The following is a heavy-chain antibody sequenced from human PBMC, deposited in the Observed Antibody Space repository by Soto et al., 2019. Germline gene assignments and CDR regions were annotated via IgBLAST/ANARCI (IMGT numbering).Heavy chain of an antibody. D-gene: IGHD3-16*02. CDR1: GGSITDYS. J-gene: IGHJ5*02. Sequence: PSETLSLTCTVSGGSITDYSWVWIRQPAGKGLEWIGRIFSSGSTNYNPSLKGRITMSLDTSKNQFSLKLNSATATDTAVYYCARGLRLGELSFNWFDPWGQGTLVTVSS. CDR2: IFSSGST. V-gene: IGHV4-4*07. CDR3: ARGLRLGELSFNWFDP.